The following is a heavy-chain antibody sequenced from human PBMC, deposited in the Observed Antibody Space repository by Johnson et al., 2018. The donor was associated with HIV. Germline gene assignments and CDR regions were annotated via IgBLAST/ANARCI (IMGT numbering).Heavy chain of an antibody. CDR3: ARDRPHDDNGYYYVPDAFDI. CDR2: ISGSGGST. V-gene: IGHV3-23*04. J-gene: IGHJ3*02. Sequence: VQLVESGGGLVQPGGSLRLSCAASGFTFSSYAMSWVRQAPGKGLEWVSAISGSGGSTYYADSVKGRFTISRDNSKNTLYLQMNSLRVEDTAVYYCARDRPHDDNGYYYVPDAFDIWGQGTMVTVSS. D-gene: IGHD3-22*01. CDR1: GFTFSSYA.